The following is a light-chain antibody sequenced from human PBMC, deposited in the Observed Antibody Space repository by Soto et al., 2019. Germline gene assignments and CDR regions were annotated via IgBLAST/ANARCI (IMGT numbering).Light chain of an antibody. Sequence: QTVVTQEPSFSVSPGRTVTLTCGLSSGSVSTSYYPSWYQQTPGQAPRTLIYSTNTRSSGVPDRFSGSILGNKAALTITGAQADDESDYYCVLYMGSGLWLFGGGTKLTVL. CDR2: STN. CDR1: SGSVSTSYY. CDR3: VLYMGSGLWL. J-gene: IGLJ3*02. V-gene: IGLV8-61*01.